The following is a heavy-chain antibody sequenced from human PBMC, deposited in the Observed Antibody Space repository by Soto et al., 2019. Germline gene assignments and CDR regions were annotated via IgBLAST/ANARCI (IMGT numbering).Heavy chain of an antibody. V-gene: IGHV1-69*12. CDR2: VIPAFGKT. CDR3: AGRVVTADSWIDP. CDR1: GGSFSTYA. J-gene: IGHJ5*02. Sequence: QVQLVQSGAEVKKPGSSVEVSCKASGGSFSTYAITWVRQVPGQGLEWMGDVIPAFGKTDYTQKFQGRVTITADESTSTAYMELTNLRSEDTAVYYCAGRVVTADSWIDPWGQGTLVTVSS. D-gene: IGHD2-21*02.